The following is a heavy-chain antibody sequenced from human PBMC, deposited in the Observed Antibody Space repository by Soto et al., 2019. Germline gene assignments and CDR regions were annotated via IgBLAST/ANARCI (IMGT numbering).Heavy chain of an antibody. J-gene: IGHJ4*02. Sequence: QVQLVQSGAEVKKPGASVKVSRKTSGFTFINHYMHWLRQAPGEGLEWMGIIDPSGTRVNYAQKFEGRVTLTTDASTSTVFMEVYSLRSEYTAVYYCARDGGNLWGFFDHWGQGTLVTVSS. CDR3: ARDGGNLWGFFDH. CDR1: GFTFINHY. V-gene: IGHV1-46*01. CDR2: IDPSGTRV. D-gene: IGHD2-21*01.